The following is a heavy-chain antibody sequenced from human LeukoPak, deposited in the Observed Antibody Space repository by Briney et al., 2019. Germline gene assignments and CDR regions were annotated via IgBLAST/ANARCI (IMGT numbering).Heavy chain of an antibody. J-gene: IGHJ4*02. Sequence: PSETLSLTCTVSGGSISSGDYYWSWIRQPPGKGLEWIGYIYYSGSTYYNPSLKSRVTISVDTSKNQFSLKLSSVTAADTAVYYCARGRTGLGYSYGYYPDYWGQGTLVTVSS. D-gene: IGHD5-18*01. CDR3: ARGRTGLGYSYGYYPDY. CDR2: IYYSGST. CDR1: GGSISSGDYY. V-gene: IGHV4-30-4*02.